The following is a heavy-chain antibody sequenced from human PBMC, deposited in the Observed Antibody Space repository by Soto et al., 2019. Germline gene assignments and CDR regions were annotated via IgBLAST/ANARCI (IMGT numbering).Heavy chain of an antibody. CDR1: GGTFSSYT. CDR2: IIPILGIA. CDR3: ARAPHERYTSGWSNLDY. J-gene: IGHJ4*02. Sequence: GASVKVSCKASGGTFSSYTISWVRQAPGQGLEWMGRIIPILGIANYAQKFQGRVTITADKSTSTAYMELSSLRSEDTAVYYCARAPHERYTSGWSNLDYWGQGTLVTVSS. V-gene: IGHV1-69*02. D-gene: IGHD6-19*01.